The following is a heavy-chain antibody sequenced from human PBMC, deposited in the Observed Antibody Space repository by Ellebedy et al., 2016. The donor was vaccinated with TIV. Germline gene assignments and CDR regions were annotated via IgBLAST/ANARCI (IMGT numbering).Heavy chain of an antibody. D-gene: IGHD2-21*02. J-gene: IGHJ4*02. CDR3: VRDPLRGGRDWLLQGSDY. V-gene: IGHV1-69*06. Sequence: AASVKVSCKASGNTFTSYSISWVRQAPGQGLEWVGRINLISGSANYAQKFQDKVTLTADRSTSRFYMEMSSLRSDDTAIYYCVRDPLRGGRDWLLQGSDYWGQGTKVSVSS. CDR2: INLISGSA. CDR1: GNTFTSYS.